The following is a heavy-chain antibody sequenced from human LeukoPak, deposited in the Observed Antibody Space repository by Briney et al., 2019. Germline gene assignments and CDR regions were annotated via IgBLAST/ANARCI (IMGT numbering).Heavy chain of an antibody. Sequence: ASVKVSCKTSGYSFTSYGIIWVRQAAGQGLEWMGWISAYSGNTNYAQKFQDRVTITTDTSTSTAYMELRSVTSDDTAVYYCARGSRTTVLDYWGQGTLATVSS. J-gene: IGHJ4*02. CDR2: ISAYSGNT. D-gene: IGHD4-17*01. V-gene: IGHV1-18*01. CDR1: GYSFTSYG. CDR3: ARGSRTTVLDY.